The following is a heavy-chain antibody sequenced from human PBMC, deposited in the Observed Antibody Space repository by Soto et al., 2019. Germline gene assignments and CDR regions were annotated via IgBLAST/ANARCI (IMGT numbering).Heavy chain of an antibody. Sequence: GEPLKISCKGSGYSLTSYWIGWLRQMPGKGLGLSAISYPGDSDTRYSASVQGQVTISADKYISNAYLQWSSLKASDTAMYSCARHLTGGDCGMDVWGQGTTVTVSS. CDR1: GYSLTSYW. D-gene: IGHD2-8*02. V-gene: IGHV5-51*01. CDR2: SYPGDSDT. CDR3: ARHLTGGDCGMDV. J-gene: IGHJ6*02.